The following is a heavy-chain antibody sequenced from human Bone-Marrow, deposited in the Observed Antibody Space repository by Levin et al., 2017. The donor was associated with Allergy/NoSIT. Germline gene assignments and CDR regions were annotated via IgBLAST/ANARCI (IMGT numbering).Heavy chain of an antibody. CDR2: ISIRGGTT. V-gene: IGHV3-48*03. J-gene: IGHJ4*02. CDR1: GFAFNNYE. Sequence: GESLKISCEASGFAFNNYEMTWVRQAPGKGLEWVSYISIRGGTTYYADSVKGRFTISRDNAKNSLFLQMNNLRVEDTAVYYCASGPISDYWGQGTLVTVSS. D-gene: IGHD5-24*01. CDR3: ASGPISDY.